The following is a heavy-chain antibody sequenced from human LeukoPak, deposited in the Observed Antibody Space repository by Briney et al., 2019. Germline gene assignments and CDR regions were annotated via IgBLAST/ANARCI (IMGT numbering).Heavy chain of an antibody. Sequence: SQTLSLTCAISGDSVSSNSAAWNWIRQSPSRGLEWLGRTYYRSKWYSDYAVSVKSRITINPDTSKNQFSLQLNSVTPEDTAVYYCARVGYSSSGIQTPYYYYGMDVWGQGTTVTVS. CDR3: ARVGYSSSGIQTPYYYYGMDV. J-gene: IGHJ6*02. D-gene: IGHD6-13*01. CDR1: GDSVSSNSAA. V-gene: IGHV6-1*01. CDR2: TYYRSKWYS.